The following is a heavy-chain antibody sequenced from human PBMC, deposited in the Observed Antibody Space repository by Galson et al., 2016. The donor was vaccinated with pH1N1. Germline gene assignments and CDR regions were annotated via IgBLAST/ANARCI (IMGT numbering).Heavy chain of an antibody. J-gene: IGHJ4*02. V-gene: IGHV3-74*01. Sequence: SLRLSCAASGFTFNYYWMYWVRQAPGKGLVWVSRVNSDGSGTTYADFVKGRFTISRDNAKNSLYLQMNSLRAEDTAVYYCARVAPEYYDFWSGYPVADYWGQGTLVTVSS. D-gene: IGHD3-3*01. CDR1: GFTFNYYW. CDR3: ARVAPEYYDFWSGYPVADY. CDR2: VNSDGSGT.